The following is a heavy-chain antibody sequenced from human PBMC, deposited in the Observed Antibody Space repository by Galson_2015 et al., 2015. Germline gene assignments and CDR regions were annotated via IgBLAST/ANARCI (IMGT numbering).Heavy chain of an antibody. Sequence: GTLSLTCAVYGGSFSGSYWSWLRQPPGKGLEWIGEINHTGSTHYNPSLKSRVTISADTSKIRFSLKLTSVTAADTAVYYCARGGDYVWDSYRRYYYYYGMDVWVQGTTFTVSS. CDR2: INHTGST. CDR1: GGSFSGSY. D-gene: IGHD3-16*02. CDR3: ARGGDYVWDSYRRYYYYYGMDV. V-gene: IGHV4-34*01. J-gene: IGHJ6*02.